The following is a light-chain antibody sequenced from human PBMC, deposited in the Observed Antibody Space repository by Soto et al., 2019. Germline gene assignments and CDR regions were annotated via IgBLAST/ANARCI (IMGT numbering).Light chain of an antibody. J-gene: IGKJ1*01. V-gene: IGKV4-1*01. Sequence: DIVMTQSPDSLSVSLGERATINCKSSQSFLYSSNNKNYLAWYQHKPGQPPKLLIYWASTRVSGVPERFSGSGSGTDFTLTISSPQTEDVAVYYCQQYYSYPAFGRGTKVEIK. CDR1: QSFLYSSNNKNY. CDR3: QQYYSYPA. CDR2: WAS.